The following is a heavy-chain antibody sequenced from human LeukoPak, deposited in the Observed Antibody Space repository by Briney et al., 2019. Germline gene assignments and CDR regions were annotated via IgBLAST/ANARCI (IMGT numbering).Heavy chain of an antibody. J-gene: IGHJ4*02. CDR2: IYYSGST. Sequence: SETLSLTCAVYGGSFSGYYWSWIRQPPGKGLEWIGYIYYSGSTNYNPSLKSRVTISVDTSKNQFSLKLSSVTAADTAVYYCARAVRDYYDSSGYYYFDYWGQGTLVTVSS. V-gene: IGHV4-59*01. CDR3: ARAVRDYYDSSGYYYFDY. D-gene: IGHD3-22*01. CDR1: GGSFSGYY.